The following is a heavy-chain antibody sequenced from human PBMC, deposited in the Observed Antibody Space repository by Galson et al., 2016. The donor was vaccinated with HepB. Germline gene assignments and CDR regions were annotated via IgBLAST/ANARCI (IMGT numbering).Heavy chain of an antibody. J-gene: IGHJ6*02. CDR2: IPRSERT. D-gene: IGHD6-19*01. Sequence: EPLSLTCAVSGGSISSSDWWSWVRQPPGQGLEWIGEIPRSERTNYNPSLKNRVTISVDKSKKHFSLELTSATAADSAVYYCTRVACSTGNCYYYGLDVWGQGTTVTVSS. CDR1: GGSISSSDW. V-gene: IGHV4-4*02. CDR3: TRVACSTGNCYYYGLDV.